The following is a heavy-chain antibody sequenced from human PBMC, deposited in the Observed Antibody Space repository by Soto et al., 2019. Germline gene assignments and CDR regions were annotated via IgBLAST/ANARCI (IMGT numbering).Heavy chain of an antibody. V-gene: IGHV4-31*03. J-gene: IGHJ5*02. D-gene: IGHD1-26*01. CDR2: IYYSGTS. CDR1: GGSIIDSGSFY. CDR3: ARGEGVASNCFDP. Sequence: QVQMQESGPGLVKPSQTLYLTCSVSGGSIIDSGSFYWNWIRQHPGKGLEWIGYIYYSGTSSYNRSLKSRATISLDTSKNQFSLKLTSVTAADTAIYYFARGEGVASNCFDPWGQGTLVTVSS.